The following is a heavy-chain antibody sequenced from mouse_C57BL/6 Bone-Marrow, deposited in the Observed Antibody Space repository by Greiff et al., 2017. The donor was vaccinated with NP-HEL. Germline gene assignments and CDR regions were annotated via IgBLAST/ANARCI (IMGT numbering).Heavy chain of an antibody. V-gene: IGHV5-12*01. CDR1: GFTFSDYY. J-gene: IGHJ2*01. CDR2: ISNGGGST. CDR3: ARHY. Sequence: EVKLMESGGGLVQPGGSLKLSCAASGFTFSDYYMYWVRQTPEKRLEWVAYISNGGGSTYNPDTVKGRFTISRDNAKNTLYLQMSRLKSEDTAMYYCARHYWGQGTTLTVSS.